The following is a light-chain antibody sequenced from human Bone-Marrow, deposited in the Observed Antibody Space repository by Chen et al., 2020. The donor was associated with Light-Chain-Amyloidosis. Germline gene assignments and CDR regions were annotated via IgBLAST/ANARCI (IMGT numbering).Light chain of an antibody. CDR2: DVS. CDR3: SSYTSSSTLE. V-gene: IGLV2-14*01. Sequence: QSALTQPASVSGSPGQSITISCTGTSSDVGGYNFVSWNQQHRGKAPKLMIYDVSKRPSGVSNRLAASKGANTASLTISGLHAEDEADYYCSSYTSSSTLEFGGGTKLTVL. J-gene: IGLJ3*02. CDR1: SSDVGGYNF.